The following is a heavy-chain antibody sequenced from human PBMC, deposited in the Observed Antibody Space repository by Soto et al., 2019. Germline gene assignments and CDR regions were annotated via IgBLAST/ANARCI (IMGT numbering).Heavy chain of an antibody. CDR1: GFIFDDFT. Sequence: HPGVSLRLSCAASGFIFDDFTMHWVRLVPGKGLQWVSYINWDGRIAMYADSVKGRFTISRDNTNNHLYLQMNSLRSDDTALYYCAKDEGAAVESPGDWGHGTLVTVSS. CDR2: INWDGRIA. D-gene: IGHD6-13*01. J-gene: IGHJ4*01. CDR3: AKDEGAAVESPGD. V-gene: IGHV3-43*01.